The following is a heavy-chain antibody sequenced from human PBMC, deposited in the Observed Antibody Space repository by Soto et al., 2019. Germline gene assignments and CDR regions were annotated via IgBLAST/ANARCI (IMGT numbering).Heavy chain of an antibody. V-gene: IGHV3-30*18. Sequence: QVKLVEFGGAVVQSGRSLRLSCTASSFRFSAYGMHWVCQAPGKGLEWVALISDDGKTQFFTESVEGRFTISRDNSRNTLYLQMNRLRPEDTALYYCVKGGYKTGWPPFDHWGHGTRVTVSS. D-gene: IGHD6-19*01. CDR3: VKGGYKTGWPPFDH. J-gene: IGHJ4*01. CDR1: SFRFSAYG. CDR2: ISDDGKTQ.